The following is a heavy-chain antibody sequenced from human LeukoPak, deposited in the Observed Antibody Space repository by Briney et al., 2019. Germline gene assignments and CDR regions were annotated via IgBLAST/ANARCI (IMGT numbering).Heavy chain of an antibody. V-gene: IGHV3-30*18. J-gene: IGHJ4*02. Sequence: GGSLRLSCAASGFTFSSYGMHWVRQAPGKGLEWVAVISYDGSNKYYADSVKGRFTISRGNSKNTLYLQMNGLRAEDTAVYYCAKAVEMATINYFDYWGQGTLVTVSS. CDR2: ISYDGSNK. CDR1: GFTFSSYG. D-gene: IGHD5-24*01. CDR3: AKAVEMATINYFDY.